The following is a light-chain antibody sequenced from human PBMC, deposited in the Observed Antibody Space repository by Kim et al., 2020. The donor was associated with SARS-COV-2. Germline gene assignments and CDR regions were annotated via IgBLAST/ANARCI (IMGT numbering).Light chain of an antibody. CDR1: QSVGKY. CDR2: DAS. CDR3: QQRNNNWPSVT. V-gene: IGKV3-11*01. Sequence: EIVLTQSPATLSLSPGERATLSCRASQSVGKYIAWYQQKPGQPPRLLIYDASYRAAGIPARFSGSGSGTDFTLTISSLEPEDFAVYYCQQRNNNWPSVTFGEGTRLEIK. J-gene: IGKJ5*01.